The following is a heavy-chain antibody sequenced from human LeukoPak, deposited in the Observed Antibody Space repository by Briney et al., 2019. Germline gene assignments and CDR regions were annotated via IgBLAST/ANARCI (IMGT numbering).Heavy chain of an antibody. V-gene: IGHV4-39*07. CDR1: GGSISIGTYY. Sequence: PSETLSLTCTVSGGSISIGTYYWGWIRQPPGKGLEWIGSIYHSGSTYYNPSLKSRVTISVDTSKNQSSLKLSSVTAADTAVYYCASDRKYYYHMDVWGRGTPVAVSS. CDR3: ASDRKYYYHMDV. D-gene: IGHD1-14*01. J-gene: IGHJ6*03. CDR2: IYHSGST.